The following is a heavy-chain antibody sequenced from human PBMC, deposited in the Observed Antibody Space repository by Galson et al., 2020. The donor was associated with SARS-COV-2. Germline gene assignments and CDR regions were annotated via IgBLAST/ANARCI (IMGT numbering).Heavy chain of an antibody. CDR1: GGSISSGDYY. D-gene: IGHD3-22*01. J-gene: IGHJ4*02. Sequence: PSETLSLTCTVSGGSISSGDYYWSWIRQPPGKGLEWIGYIYYSGSTYYNPSLKSRVTISVDTSKNQFSLKLSSVTAADTAVYYCAQTISYYDSSGYSLAFDYWGQGTLVTVSS. V-gene: IGHV4-30-4*01. CDR2: IYYSGST. CDR3: AQTISYYDSSGYSLAFDY.